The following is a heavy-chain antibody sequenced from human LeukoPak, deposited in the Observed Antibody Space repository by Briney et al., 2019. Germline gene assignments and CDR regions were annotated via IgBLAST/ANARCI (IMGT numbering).Heavy chain of an antibody. D-gene: IGHD3-22*01. CDR2: ISGSGGST. CDR3: AKDLLDYYDSSGYYEGY. Sequence: GGSLRLSCAASGFTFRSHEMNWVRQAPGKGLEWVSAISGSGGSTYYADSVKGRFTISRDNSKNTLYLQMNSLRAEDTAVYYCAKDLLDYYDSSGYYEGYWGQGTLVTVSS. J-gene: IGHJ4*02. V-gene: IGHV3-23*01. CDR1: GFTFRSHE.